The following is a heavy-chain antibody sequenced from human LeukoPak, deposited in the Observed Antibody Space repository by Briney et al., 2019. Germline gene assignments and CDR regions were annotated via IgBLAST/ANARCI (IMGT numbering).Heavy chain of an antibody. CDR3: ARRLGATQPYFDF. J-gene: IGHJ4*02. V-gene: IGHV5-51*01. Sequence: PGESLKISCKASGDRFTSCCIGWVRQMPGKGLECMGVIHPGDSETRYSPSFQGQVTISANKSISTAYLQWSGLKASDTAMYYCARRLGATQPYFDFWGQGALVTVSS. D-gene: IGHD1-26*01. CDR2: IHPGDSET. CDR1: GDRFTSCC.